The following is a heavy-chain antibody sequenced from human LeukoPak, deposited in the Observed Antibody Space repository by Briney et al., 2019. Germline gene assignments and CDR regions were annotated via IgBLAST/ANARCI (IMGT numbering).Heavy chain of an antibody. J-gene: IGHJ4*02. CDR1: GGSIRSSSYY. D-gene: IGHD6-19*01. V-gene: IGHV4-39*01. CDR2: LYYSGST. Sequence: PPETQSLTCTVSGGSIRSSSYYWGWIRQPPGKGLEWIGSLYYSGSTYYNASLKSRCTIAVDTSKNQFSLKLNSVTAADTAVYFCARQVVAVAGTGNFDYWGQGTLVTAS. CDR3: ARQVVAVAGTGNFDY.